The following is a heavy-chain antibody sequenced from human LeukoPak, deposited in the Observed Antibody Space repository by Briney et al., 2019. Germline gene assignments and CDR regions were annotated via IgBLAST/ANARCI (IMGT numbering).Heavy chain of an antibody. CDR1: GFTFCRYQ. CDR2: ISPDGSTT. V-gene: IGHV3-74*03. J-gene: IGHJ4*02. CDR3: TTVLRSNRYNLCAY. Sequence: PGGSLRHLCAASGFTFCRYQVHWVRQAPGKGLMWVSRISPDGSTTLYADSVKGRFTISRDNAKNTLYLQMNSLGAEDTAVYYCTTVLRSNRYNLCAYWEQRCLVTVSS. D-gene: IGHD5-24*01.